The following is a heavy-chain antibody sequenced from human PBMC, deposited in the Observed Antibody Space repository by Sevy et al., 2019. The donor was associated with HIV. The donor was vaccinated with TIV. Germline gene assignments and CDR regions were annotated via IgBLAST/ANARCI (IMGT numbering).Heavy chain of an antibody. CDR1: GFTFSYYS. Sequence: GGSLRLSCAASGFTFSYYSMNWVRQAPGKGLEWVSSISSSSSYIYYADSVKGRFTISRDNAKNSLYLQMNSLRAEDTAVYYCATSIAAARTFDPWGQGTLVTVSS. D-gene: IGHD6-13*01. V-gene: IGHV3-21*01. J-gene: IGHJ5*02. CDR2: ISSSSSYI. CDR3: ATSIAAARTFDP.